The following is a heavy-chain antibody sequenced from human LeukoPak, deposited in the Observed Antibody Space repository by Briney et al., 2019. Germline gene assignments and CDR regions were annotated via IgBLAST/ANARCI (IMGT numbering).Heavy chain of an antibody. CDR1: GYTFTSYD. CDR2: MNPNSGNT. Sequence: ASVKVSCKASGYTFTSYDINWVRQATGQGLEWMGWMNPNSGNTGYAQKFQGRVTMTRNTSISTAYMELSSLRSEDTAVYYCARGKVVRSSSWPDYYYYYYGMDVWGQGTTVTVSS. CDR3: ARGKVVRSSSWPDYYYYYYGMDV. J-gene: IGHJ6*02. V-gene: IGHV1-8*01. D-gene: IGHD6-13*01.